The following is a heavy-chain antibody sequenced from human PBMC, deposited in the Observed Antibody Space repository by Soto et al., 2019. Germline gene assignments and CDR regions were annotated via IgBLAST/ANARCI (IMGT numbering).Heavy chain of an antibody. Sequence: GXSMKVSCTASGYTFTSYDIHLVRQATGQGLEWMGWINPNSGKTGYAQKFQGRVTMTGNTSISTAYMELSSLRSEDTAVYYCARIQDVGSSLGWFDTWGQGTLVTVSS. CDR2: INPNSGKT. V-gene: IGHV1-8*01. D-gene: IGHD6-13*01. J-gene: IGHJ5*02. CDR3: ARIQDVGSSLGWFDT. CDR1: GYTFTSYD.